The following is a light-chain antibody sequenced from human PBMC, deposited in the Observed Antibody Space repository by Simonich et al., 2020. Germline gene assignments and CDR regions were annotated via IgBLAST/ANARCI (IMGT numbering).Light chain of an antibody. Sequence: QSALTQPASVSGSPGQSITISCTGTSSDVGGYNYVSWYQQHPGKAPKRMIDDVSNRPSGVSNRFSGAKSGNTAALTISGRQAEDEADYYCSSYTSSSTWVFGGGTKLTVL. V-gene: IGLV2-14*01. CDR3: SSYTSSSTWV. J-gene: IGLJ3*02. CDR2: DVS. CDR1: SSDVGGYNY.